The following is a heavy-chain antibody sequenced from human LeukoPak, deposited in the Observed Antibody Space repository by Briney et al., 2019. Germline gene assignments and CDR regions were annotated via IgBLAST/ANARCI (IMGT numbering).Heavy chain of an antibody. V-gene: IGHV4-59*12. Sequence: SETLSLTCTVSGGSISNNYWSWIRQPPGKGLEWIGYIYYKGNTDYNPSLKSRVTMSLDMSKNQFSLKLSSVAAADTAVYYCARDSLPPLPPLGLGWGQGTLVTVSS. D-gene: IGHD3-16*01. J-gene: IGHJ4*02. CDR1: GGSISNNY. CDR2: IYYKGNT. CDR3: ARDSLPPLPPLGLG.